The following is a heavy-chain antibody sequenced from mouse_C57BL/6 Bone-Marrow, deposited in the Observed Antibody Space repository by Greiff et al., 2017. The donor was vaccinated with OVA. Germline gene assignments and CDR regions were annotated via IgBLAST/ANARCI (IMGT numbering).Heavy chain of an antibody. J-gene: IGHJ4*01. V-gene: IGHV5-12*01. Sequence: EVQGVESGGGLVQPGGSLKLSCAASGFTFSDYYMYWVRQTPEKRLEWVAYISNGGGSTYYPDTVKGRFTISRDIAKNTLYLQMSRLKSEDTAMYYCARHGSYYYGSSFYYAMDYWGQGTSVTVSS. CDR2: ISNGGGST. CDR1: GFTFSDYY. CDR3: ARHGSYYYGSSFYYAMDY. D-gene: IGHD1-1*01.